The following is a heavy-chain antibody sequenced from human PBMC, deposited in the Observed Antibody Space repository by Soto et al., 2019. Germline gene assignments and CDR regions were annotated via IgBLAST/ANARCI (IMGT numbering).Heavy chain of an antibody. CDR1: GFTFSSYS. Sequence: GGSLRLSCAASGFTFSSYSMNWVRQAPGKGLEWVSSISSSSSYIYYADSVKGRFTISRDNAKNSLYLQMNSLRAEDTAVYYCARDPPGYYYDGSGYYPDYWGQGTLVTVSS. D-gene: IGHD3-22*01. J-gene: IGHJ4*02. CDR3: ARDPPGYYYDGSGYYPDY. CDR2: ISSSSSYI. V-gene: IGHV3-21*01.